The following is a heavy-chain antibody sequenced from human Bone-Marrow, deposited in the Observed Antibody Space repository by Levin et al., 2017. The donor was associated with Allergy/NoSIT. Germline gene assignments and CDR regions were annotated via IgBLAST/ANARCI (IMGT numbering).Heavy chain of an antibody. V-gene: IGHV3-7*01. Sequence: QAGESLKISCAASGFTFSSYWMSWVRQAPGKGLEWVASIKQLGSEKYYVDSVKGRFTISRDNAKNSLYLQMSSLRVEDTAVYYCARFMSSTNTFDYWGQGTLVTVSS. CDR2: IKQLGSEK. CDR3: ARFMSSTNTFDY. J-gene: IGHJ4*02. D-gene: IGHD5/OR15-5a*01. CDR1: GFTFSSYW.